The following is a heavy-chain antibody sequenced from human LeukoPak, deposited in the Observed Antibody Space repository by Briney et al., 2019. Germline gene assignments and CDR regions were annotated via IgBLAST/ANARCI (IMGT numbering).Heavy chain of an antibody. CDR2: INPNSGGT. V-gene: IGHV1-2*02. Sequence: GASVKVSCKASGYTFTGYYMHWVRQAPGQGLEWMGWINPNSGGTNYAQKFQGRVTMTRDTSISTAYMELSRLRSDDTAVYYCARDRAVAGFRFDYWGQGTLVTVSS. D-gene: IGHD6-19*01. CDR1: GYTFTGYY. CDR3: ARDRAVAGFRFDY. J-gene: IGHJ4*02.